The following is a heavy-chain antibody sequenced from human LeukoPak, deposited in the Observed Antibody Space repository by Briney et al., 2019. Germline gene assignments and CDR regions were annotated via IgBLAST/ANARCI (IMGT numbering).Heavy chain of an antibody. V-gene: IGHV4-38-2*02. CDR1: DYSISSDYY. J-gene: IGHJ4*02. Sequence: SETLSLTCTVSDYSISSDYYYAWIRQPPGKGLEWIGSIYHTGSTYYNPSLRSRVTISLDTSNNQFSLKLTSVTATDTAIYYRARELPRRYFDYWGQGTLVTVSS. CDR3: ARELPRRYFDY. CDR2: IYHTGST.